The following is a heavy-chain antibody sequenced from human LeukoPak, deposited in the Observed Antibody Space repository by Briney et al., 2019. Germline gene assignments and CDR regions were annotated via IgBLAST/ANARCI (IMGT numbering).Heavy chain of an antibody. V-gene: IGHV3-7*01. J-gene: IGHJ5*02. D-gene: IGHD6-13*01. CDR3: ARVCIAGYNSSLYGFRT. CDR2: INQDGSEK. Sequence: GGSLRLSCAASGFTFSGYWMSWVRQAPGKGLEWVANINQDGSEKYYADSVKGRFTISRDNAKNSLFLQMGSLRGEDTAVYYCARVCIAGYNSSLYGFRTCGQGNLVSVSS. CDR1: GFTFSGYW.